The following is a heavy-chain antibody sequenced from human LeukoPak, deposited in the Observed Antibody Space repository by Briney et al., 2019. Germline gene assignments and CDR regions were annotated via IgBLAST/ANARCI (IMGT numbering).Heavy chain of an antibody. J-gene: IGHJ3*02. CDR3: ARENLIVGATTAFDI. Sequence: SETLSLTCTVSGGSISSYYWSWIRQPPGKGREGIGYIYYSGSTNYDPSLKSRVTISVDTSKNQFSLKLSSVTAADTAVYYCARENLIVGATTAFDIWGQGTMVTVSS. D-gene: IGHD1-26*01. CDR1: GGSISSYY. V-gene: IGHV4-59*01. CDR2: IYYSGST.